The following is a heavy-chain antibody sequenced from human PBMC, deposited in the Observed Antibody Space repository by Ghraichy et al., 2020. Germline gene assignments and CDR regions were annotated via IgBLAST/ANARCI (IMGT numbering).Heavy chain of an antibody. V-gene: IGHV3-21*01. Sequence: GGSLRLSCAASGFTFSSYSMNWVRQAPGKGLEWVSSISSSSSYIYYADSVKGRFTISRDNAKNSLYLQMNSLRAEDTAVYYCARIPWDYYDSSGYADAFDIWGQGTMVTVSS. CDR2: ISSSSSYI. CDR3: ARIPWDYYDSSGYADAFDI. CDR1: GFTFSSYS. J-gene: IGHJ3*02. D-gene: IGHD3-22*01.